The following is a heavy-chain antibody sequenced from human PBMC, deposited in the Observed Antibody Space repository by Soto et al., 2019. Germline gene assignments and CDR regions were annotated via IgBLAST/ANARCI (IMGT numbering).Heavy chain of an antibody. J-gene: IGHJ5*02. V-gene: IGHV4-34*01. D-gene: IGHD3-10*01. Sequence: PSETLSLTCAVYGGSFSGYYWSWIRQPPGKGLEWIGEINHSGSTNYNPSLKSRVTISVDTSKNQFSLKLSSVTAADTAVYYCARVRLTYYYGSGSPNWFDPWGQGTLVTVSS. CDR3: ARVRLTYYYGSGSPNWFDP. CDR2: INHSGST. CDR1: GGSFSGYY.